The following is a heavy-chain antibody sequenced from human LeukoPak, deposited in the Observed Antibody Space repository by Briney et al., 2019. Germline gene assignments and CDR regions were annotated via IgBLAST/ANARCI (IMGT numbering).Heavy chain of an antibody. Sequence: SGPTLVNPTQTLTLTCTFSGFSLRTSEVGVGWLRQDPGKALEWLALIYWNDDEYYSPSLETRLTIIKDTSKNQVVLKMTNMDAVDRGTCYCPRGLGSARSSLFDYWGQGTLVTVSS. CDR3: PRGLGSARSSLFDY. J-gene: IGHJ4*02. V-gene: IGHV2-5*04. CDR2: IYWNDDE. CDR1: GFSLRTSEVG. D-gene: IGHD3-10*01.